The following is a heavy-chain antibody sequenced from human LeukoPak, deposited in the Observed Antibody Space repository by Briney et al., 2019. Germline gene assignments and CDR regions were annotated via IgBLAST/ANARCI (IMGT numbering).Heavy chain of an antibody. CDR2: VKPKSGDS. J-gene: IGHJ3*02. CDR3: ARDRGVPGPGNALDI. CDR1: GYTFTNYH. D-gene: IGHD2-8*01. Sequence: ASVKVSCKASGYTFTNYHMHWVRQAPGQGLEWLGLVKPKSGDSDFVQKFRGRVTVTTDVSTTTIHMELSNLRSDDTAVYYCARDRGVPGPGNALDIWGQGTMVTVSS. V-gene: IGHV1-2*06.